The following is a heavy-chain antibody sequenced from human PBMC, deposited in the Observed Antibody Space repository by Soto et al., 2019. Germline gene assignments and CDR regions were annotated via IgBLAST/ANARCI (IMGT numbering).Heavy chain of an antibody. CDR2: ISYDGSNK. CDR3: ARGGYGDYVLYFDY. D-gene: IGHD4-17*01. CDR1: GFTFSSYA. Sequence: GGSLRLSCAASGFTFSSYAMHWVRQAPGKGLEWVAVISYDGSNKYYADSVKGRFTISRDNSKNTLYLQMNSLRAEDTAVYYCARGGYGDYVLYFDYWGQGTLVTVSS. J-gene: IGHJ4*02. V-gene: IGHV3-30-3*01.